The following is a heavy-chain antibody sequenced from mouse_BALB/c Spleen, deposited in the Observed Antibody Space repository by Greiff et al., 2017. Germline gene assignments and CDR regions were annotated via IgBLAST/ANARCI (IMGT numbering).Heavy chain of an antibody. D-gene: IGHD2-14*01. V-gene: IGHV5-17*02. CDR3: ARSNRYDGRDFDY. J-gene: IGHJ2*01. CDR1: GFTFSSFG. CDR2: ISSGSSTI. Sequence: EVKLMESGGGLVQPGGSRKLSCAASGFTFSSFGMHWVRQAPEKGLEWVAYISSGSSTIYYADTVKGRFTISRDNPKNTLFLQMTSLRSEDTAMYYCARSNRYDGRDFDYWGQGTTLTVSS.